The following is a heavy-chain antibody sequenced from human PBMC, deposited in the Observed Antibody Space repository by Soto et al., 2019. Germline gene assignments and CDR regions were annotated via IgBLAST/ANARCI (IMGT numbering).Heavy chain of an antibody. D-gene: IGHD3-10*01. CDR2: IWYDGSNK. Sequence: QVQVVESGGGVVQPGRSLRLSCAASGFTFSNYGMHWVRQAPGKGLEWVALIWYDGSNKYYADSVKGRFTVSRDNSKNTLDLQMNRLRAEDTAVYYCAREAVRWAYYYALDVWGQGTTVTVSS. J-gene: IGHJ6*02. V-gene: IGHV3-33*01. CDR3: AREAVRWAYYYALDV. CDR1: GFTFSNYG.